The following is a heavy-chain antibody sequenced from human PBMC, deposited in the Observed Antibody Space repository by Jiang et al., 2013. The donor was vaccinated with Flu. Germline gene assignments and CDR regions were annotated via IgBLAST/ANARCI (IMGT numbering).Heavy chain of an antibody. CDR1: GGSVNGGSYY. CDR2: IYYSGTT. V-gene: IGHV4-61*01. CDR3: ARGECGGDCLNY. J-gene: IGHJ4*02. D-gene: IGHD2-21*02. Sequence: PGLVKPSETLSLTCTVSGGSVNGGSYYWSWIRQPPGKGLEWIGYIYYSGTTNYNPSLKSRVTISADTSKNQFSLNLTSVTAADTALYYCARGECGGDCLNYWGQGSLVTVSS.